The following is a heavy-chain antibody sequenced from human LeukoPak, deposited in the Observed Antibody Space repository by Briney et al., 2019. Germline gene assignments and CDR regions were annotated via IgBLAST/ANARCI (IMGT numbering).Heavy chain of an antibody. CDR2: IYYSGST. CDR3: ARKRGWFGELLSEYYFDY. D-gene: IGHD3-10*01. CDR1: GGSISSSSYY. V-gene: IGHV4-39*01. Sequence: SETLSLTCTVSGGSISSSSYYWGWIRQPPGKGLEGIGSIYYSGSTYYNPSLKSRVTISVDTSKNQFSLKLSSVTAADTAVYYCARKRGWFGELLSEYYFDYWGQGTLVTVSS. J-gene: IGHJ4*02.